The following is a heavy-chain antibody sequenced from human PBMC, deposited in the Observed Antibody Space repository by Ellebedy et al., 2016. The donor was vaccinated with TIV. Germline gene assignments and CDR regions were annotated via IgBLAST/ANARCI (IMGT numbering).Heavy chain of an antibody. CDR2: QHSTDIP. J-gene: IGHJ1*01. D-gene: IGHD2-8*02. Sequence: GESLKISCVASGFTVSSNYMFWVRQAPGKGLEWVALQHSTDIPYYADSVRGRFTVSRDDSQNKLFLQMNNLRGDDTAVYYCARTDCSGRSCYSFSNHWGQGTLVTVSS. CDR1: GFTVSSNY. CDR3: ARTDCSGRSCYSFSNH. V-gene: IGHV3-53*01.